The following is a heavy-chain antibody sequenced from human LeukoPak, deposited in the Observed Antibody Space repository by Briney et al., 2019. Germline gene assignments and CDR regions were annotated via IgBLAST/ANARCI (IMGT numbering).Heavy chain of an antibody. Sequence: GGSLRLSCAASGFTFSTYWMSWVRQAPGKGLEWVSAISGSGGSTYYADSVKGRFTISRDNSKNTLYLQMNSLRAEDTAVYYCAKDRFVIVPAALYFDYWGQGTLVTVSS. CDR2: ISGSGGST. D-gene: IGHD2-2*01. CDR1: GFTFSTYW. CDR3: AKDRFVIVPAALYFDY. J-gene: IGHJ4*02. V-gene: IGHV3-23*01.